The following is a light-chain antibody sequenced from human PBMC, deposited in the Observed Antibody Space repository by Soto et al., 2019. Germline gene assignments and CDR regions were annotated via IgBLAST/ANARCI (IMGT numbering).Light chain of an antibody. Sequence: RRMTQSPSTLSASVGDRVTITCRASQSISSWLAWYQQKAGKAPKLLIYDASSLDSGVPSRFSGSGSGTEFTLTISSLQPDDFATYYCQQYNSYSRTFGQGTKVDIK. J-gene: IGKJ1*01. CDR1: QSISSW. CDR2: DAS. CDR3: QQYNSYSRT. V-gene: IGKV1-5*01.